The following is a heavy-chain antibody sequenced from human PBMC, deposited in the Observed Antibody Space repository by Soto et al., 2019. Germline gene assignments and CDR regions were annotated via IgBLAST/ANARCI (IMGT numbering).Heavy chain of an antibody. CDR2: ITWNRGKI. Sequence: PGGSLRLSCTASGFTFDDYAMHWVRQGPGRGLEWVSGITWNRGKIAYADSVKGRFTIARDDDNNSLYLQMNSLRPKDTALYYYVKDCCADFHRVLSTAEYFFDYWGHGTLVTVSS. CDR3: VKDCCADFHRVLSTAEYFFDY. CDR1: GFTFDDYA. V-gene: IGHV3-9*01. J-gene: IGHJ4*01. D-gene: IGHD2-21*02.